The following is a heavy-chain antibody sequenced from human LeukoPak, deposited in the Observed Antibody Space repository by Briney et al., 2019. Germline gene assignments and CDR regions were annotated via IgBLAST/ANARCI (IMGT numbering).Heavy chain of an antibody. CDR1: GGSLSGYY. Sequence: PSETLSLTCAVYGGSLSGYYWSWIRQPPGKGLEWIGEINHSGSTNYNPSLKNRVTISVDTSKNQFSLKLSSVTAANTAVYYCARGPYVWGSYRPSKDYYYMDVWGKGTTVTVSS. CDR3: ARGPYVWGSYRPSKDYYYMDV. CDR2: INHSGST. V-gene: IGHV4-34*01. J-gene: IGHJ6*03. D-gene: IGHD3-16*02.